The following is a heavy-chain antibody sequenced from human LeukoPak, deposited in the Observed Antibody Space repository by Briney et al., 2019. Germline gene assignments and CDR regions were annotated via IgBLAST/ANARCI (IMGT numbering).Heavy chain of an antibody. CDR3: ARGGWSLDY. D-gene: IGHD6-19*01. CDR2: IKQDGSAK. Sequence: GGSLRLSCEASGFTLSDHWTTWVRQAPGKGLEWVAYIKQDGSAKYCVDSVKGRFTISRDNSKNSLYLQMNSLRAEDTAVYYCARGGWSLDYWGQGTLVTVSS. V-gene: IGHV3-7*04. CDR1: GFTLSDHW. J-gene: IGHJ4*02.